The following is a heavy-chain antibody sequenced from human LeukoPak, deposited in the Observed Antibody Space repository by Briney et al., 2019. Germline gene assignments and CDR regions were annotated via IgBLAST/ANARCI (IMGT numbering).Heavy chain of an antibody. CDR1: GYSFTGYY. CDR2: INPNSGGT. J-gene: IGHJ5*02. D-gene: IGHD2-15*01. CDR3: ARDRRILGWFDP. V-gene: IGHV1-2*02. Sequence: ASVKVSCKASGYSFTGYYMHWGRQAPGQGLEWMGWINPNSGGTNYAQKFQGRVTMTRDTSISTAYMELSRLRSDDTAVYYCARDRRILGWFDPWGQGTLVTVSS.